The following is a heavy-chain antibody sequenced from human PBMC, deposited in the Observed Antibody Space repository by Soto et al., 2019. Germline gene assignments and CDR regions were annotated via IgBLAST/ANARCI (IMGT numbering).Heavy chain of an antibody. CDR1: GFTFSHYA. Sequence: GGSLRLSCTASGFTFSHYALHWLRQTPGRGLEWVAYISYHGNTEKYADSVKGRFTISRDNYKKEVYLQMNSLRIEDTAVYYCARVGLNVFRAANDSYNWFEPWGQGTLVTVSS. V-gene: IGHV3-30*04. CDR3: ARVGLNVFRAANDSYNWFEP. J-gene: IGHJ5*02. D-gene: IGHD6-25*01. CDR2: ISYHGNTE.